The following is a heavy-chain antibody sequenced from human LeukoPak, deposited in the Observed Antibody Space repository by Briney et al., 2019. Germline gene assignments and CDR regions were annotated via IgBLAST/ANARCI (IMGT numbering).Heavy chain of an antibody. CDR2: IYHSGST. CDR1: GGTISSNNR. V-gene: IGHV4-4*01. J-gene: IGHJ4*02. Sequence: PAESLSLTCGASGGTISSNNRRRVRHEPPGGRLEGTGIIYHSGSTNYKPSLKSRFTMSIDNSKNQFSLKLSSVTAADTAVYFCARGREHGSGTVHFDYWGQGTLVTVSS. D-gene: IGHD3-10*01. CDR3: ARGREHGSGTVHFDY.